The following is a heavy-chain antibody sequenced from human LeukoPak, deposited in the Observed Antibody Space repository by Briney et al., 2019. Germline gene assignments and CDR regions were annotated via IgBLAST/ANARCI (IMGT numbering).Heavy chain of an antibody. J-gene: IGHJ4*02. Sequence: GGSLRLSCAASRFTLSDAWMSWVRQAPGKGLEWVGRIKSKTDGGTAECAAPVKGRFTISRDDSENTLYLQMDSLKTEDTAAYYCTTYSSGWYVGYWGQGTLVTVSS. V-gene: IGHV3-15*01. D-gene: IGHD6-19*01. CDR1: RFTLSDAW. CDR2: IKSKTDGGTA. CDR3: TTYSSGWYVGY.